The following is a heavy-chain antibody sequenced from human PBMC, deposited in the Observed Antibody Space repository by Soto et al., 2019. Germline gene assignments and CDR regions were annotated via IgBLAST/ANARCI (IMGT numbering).Heavy chain of an antibody. CDR2: IIPIFGTA. Sequence: SVKVSCKASGGTFSSYAISWVRQAPGQGLEGVGGIIPIFGTANYAQKFQGRVTNTADKSTSTADMELGSLRSEDTAGYYCARGLGGSPTLLYCFDNWGHGPLVTVS. V-gene: IGHV1-69*06. D-gene: IGHD2-21*02. J-gene: IGHJ4*01. CDR1: GGTFSSYA. CDR3: ARGLGGSPTLLYCFDN.